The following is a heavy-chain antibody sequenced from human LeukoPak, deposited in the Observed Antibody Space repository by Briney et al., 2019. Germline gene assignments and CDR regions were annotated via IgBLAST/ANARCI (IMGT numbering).Heavy chain of an antibody. CDR3: ARAGYGGKGLLFDY. J-gene: IGHJ4*02. V-gene: IGHV4-59*01. D-gene: IGHD4-23*01. Sequence: SETLSLTCTVSGGSISNYYWSWIRQPPGKGLEWIGYIYYSGSTNYNPSLKSRVTISVDTSKNQFSLKLSSVTAADTAVYYCARAGYGGKGLLFDYWGQGTLVTVSS. CDR2: IYYSGST. CDR1: GGSISNYY.